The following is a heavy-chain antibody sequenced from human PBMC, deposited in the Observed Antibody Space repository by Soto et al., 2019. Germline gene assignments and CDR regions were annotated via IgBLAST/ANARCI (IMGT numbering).Heavy chain of an antibody. V-gene: IGHV1-69*01. CDR1: GGTFSNYA. D-gene: IGHD2-2*01. CDR3: ARDMIPAAISYRYYALYV. CDR2: IFPIFDTA. Sequence: QVQLVQSGAEVKTPGSSVKVSCKASGGTFSNYAISWVRQAPGQGLEWMGGIFPIFDTADYAQRFQGRITITADESTSSSYLELSSLTSGETAVYYCARDMIPAAISYRYYALYVWCQGTRVIVSS. J-gene: IGHJ6*01.